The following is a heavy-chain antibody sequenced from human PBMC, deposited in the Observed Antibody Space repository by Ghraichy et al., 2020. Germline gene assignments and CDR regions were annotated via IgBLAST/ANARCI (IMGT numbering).Heavy chain of an antibody. J-gene: IGHJ3*01. CDR1: GFTFRSYA. D-gene: IGHD2-2*01. V-gene: IGHV3-23*01. CDR2: ISASGGTT. CDR3: AKALAPAAMRCVFDV. Sequence: GGSLRLSCAASGFTFRSYAMSWVRQAPGKGLECVSSISASGGTTNYADSVKGRFTISRDNSENTLYLQINSLRAEDTAVYYCAKALAPAAMRCVFDVWGQGTMVTVSS.